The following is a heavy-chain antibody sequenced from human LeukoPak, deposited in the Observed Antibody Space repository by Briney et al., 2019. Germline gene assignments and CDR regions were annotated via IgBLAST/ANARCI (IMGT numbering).Heavy chain of an antibody. CDR3: ARGGTDPYYFDY. Sequence: PGGSLRLSCAASGFTFSSYAMHWVRQAPGKGLEWVAVISYDGSNKYYADSVKGRFTISRDNSKNTLYLQMNSLRAEDTAVYYCARGGTDPYYFDYWGQGTLVTVSS. CDR2: ISYDGSNK. CDR1: GFTFSSYA. V-gene: IGHV3-30-3*01. J-gene: IGHJ4*02.